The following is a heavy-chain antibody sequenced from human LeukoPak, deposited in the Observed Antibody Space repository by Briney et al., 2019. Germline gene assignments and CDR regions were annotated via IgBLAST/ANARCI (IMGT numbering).Heavy chain of an antibody. D-gene: IGHD3-3*01. CDR1: GGSISSGSYY. V-gene: IGHV4-61*02. Sequence: TLSLTCTVSGGSISSGSYYWSWIRPPAGKGLEWIGRIYTSGSTNYNPSLKSRVTISVDTSKNQFSLKLSSVTAADTAVYYCARDNDFWSGQLTYWGQGTLVTVSS. J-gene: IGHJ4*02. CDR2: IYTSGST. CDR3: ARDNDFWSGQLTY.